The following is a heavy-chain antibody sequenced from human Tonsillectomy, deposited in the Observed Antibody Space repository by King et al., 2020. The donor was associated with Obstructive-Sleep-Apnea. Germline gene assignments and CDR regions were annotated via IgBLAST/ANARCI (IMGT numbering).Heavy chain of an antibody. CDR1: GFTFSSYA. CDR2: ISYDGSNK. J-gene: IGHJ6*02. Sequence: VQLVESGGGVVQPGRSLRLSCAASGFTFSSYAMHWVRQAPGKGLEWVAVISYDGSNKYYADSVKGRFTISRDNSKNTLYLQMNSLRAEDTAVYYCARRSYDDFWSGYYGMDVWGQGTTVTVSS. V-gene: IGHV3-30*04. D-gene: IGHD3-3*01. CDR3: ARRSYDDFWSGYYGMDV.